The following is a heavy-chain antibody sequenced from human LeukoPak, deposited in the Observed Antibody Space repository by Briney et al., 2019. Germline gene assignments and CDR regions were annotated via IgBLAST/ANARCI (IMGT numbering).Heavy chain of an antibody. CDR3: ARDPSTYCGGDCYPAY. Sequence: PGGSLRLSCAASGFTFSSYGMHWVRQAPGKGLEWVAFIRYDGSNKYYADSVKGRFTISRDNSKNTLYLQMNSLRAEDTAVYYCARDPSTYCGGDCYPAYWGQGTLVTVSS. J-gene: IGHJ4*02. D-gene: IGHD2-21*02. CDR2: IRYDGSNK. V-gene: IGHV3-30*02. CDR1: GFTFSSYG.